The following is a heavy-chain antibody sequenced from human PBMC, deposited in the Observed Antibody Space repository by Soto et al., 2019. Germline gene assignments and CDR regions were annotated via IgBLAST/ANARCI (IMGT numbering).Heavy chain of an antibody. CDR1: VYSFTSYW. V-gene: IGHV5-51*01. CDR3: ARSRTYGGNSFDY. Sequence: GESLKISCSTSVYSFTSYWIGWVRQMPGKGLEWMGIIHPGDSDTRYSPSFQGQVTISADKSITTAYLQWSSLKASDTAIYYCARSRTYGGNSFDYWGQGTLVTVSS. D-gene: IGHD2-15*01. CDR2: IHPGDSDT. J-gene: IGHJ4*02.